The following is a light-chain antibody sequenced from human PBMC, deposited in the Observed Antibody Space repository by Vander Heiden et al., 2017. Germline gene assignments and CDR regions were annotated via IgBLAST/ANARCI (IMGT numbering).Light chain of an antibody. CDR2: RNN. V-gene: IGLV1-47*01. Sequence: QSVLTQPPSASGTPGQRVTTSCSGSSSNIGPNYVYWYQQRPGTAPKLLIYRNNRRPSGVPDRFSGSKSGTSASLTISGLRFEDEGYYYCAAWDYSLTVVLGGGTKLTVL. CDR1: SSNIGPNY. J-gene: IGLJ2*01. CDR3: AAWDYSLTVV.